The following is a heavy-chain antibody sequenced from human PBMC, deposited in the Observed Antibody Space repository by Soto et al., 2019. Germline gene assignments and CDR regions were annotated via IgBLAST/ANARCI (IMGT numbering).Heavy chain of an antibody. CDR3: ARARRYTSSWYWFDP. D-gene: IGHD6-13*01. Sequence: PETLSLTCTVSGGSISSYYWSWIRQPPGKGLEWIGYIYYSGSTNYNPSLKSRVTISVDTTKNQFSLKLTSVTAADTAVYYCARARRYTSSWYWFDPWGQGTLVTVSS. V-gene: IGHV4-59*12. CDR2: IYYSGST. J-gene: IGHJ5*02. CDR1: GGSISSYY.